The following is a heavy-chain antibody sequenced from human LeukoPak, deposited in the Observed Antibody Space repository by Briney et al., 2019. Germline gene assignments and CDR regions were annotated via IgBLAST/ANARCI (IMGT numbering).Heavy chain of an antibody. CDR2: ISSSGSTI. Sequence: SGRSLRLSCAASGFTFSSDWMNWVRQAPGKGLEWVSYISSSGSTIYYADSVKGRFTISRDNAKNSLYLQMNSLRAEDTAVYYCAELGITMIGGVWGKGTTVTISS. CDR1: GFTFSSDW. D-gene: IGHD3-10*02. CDR3: AELGITMIGGV. V-gene: IGHV3-48*04. J-gene: IGHJ6*04.